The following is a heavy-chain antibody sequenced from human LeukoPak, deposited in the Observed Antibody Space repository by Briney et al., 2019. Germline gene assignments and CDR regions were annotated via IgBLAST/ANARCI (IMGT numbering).Heavy chain of an antibody. V-gene: IGHV6-1*01. Sequence: SQTLSLTCGISGDSVSSNSAAWNWIRQSPSRGLEWLGRTYCRSKWYIDYAVSVKSRITINPDTSKNQFSLQLKSVTPEDTAVYYCARGGPATGTLGYYGLDVWGQGTTITVSS. CDR1: GDSVSSNSAA. J-gene: IGHJ6*02. D-gene: IGHD6-13*01. CDR3: ARGGPATGTLGYYGLDV. CDR2: TYCRSKWYI.